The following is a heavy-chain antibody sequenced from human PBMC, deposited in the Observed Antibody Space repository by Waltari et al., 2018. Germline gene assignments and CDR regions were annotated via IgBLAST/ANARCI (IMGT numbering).Heavy chain of an antibody. CDR1: GSRFYTYA. CDR3: AKADNKWELLWFDS. V-gene: IGHV3-23*04. J-gene: IGHJ5*02. D-gene: IGHD3-10*01. Sequence: EVQLVQSGGGLVQPGGSMRLLCEACGSRFYTYAMTWVRQAPGKGLEWVSTINPGRANTYSADSVRGRFTISRDNSKNTLYLQLNNLRAEDTATYYCAKADNKWELLWFDSWGQGNLVIVSS. CDR2: INPGRANT.